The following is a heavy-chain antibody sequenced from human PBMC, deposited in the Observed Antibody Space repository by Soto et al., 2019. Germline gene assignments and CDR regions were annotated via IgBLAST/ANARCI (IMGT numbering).Heavy chain of an antibody. CDR2: INAGNGNT. CDR3: AQSFGVVVAAPFDY. V-gene: IGHV1-3*01. D-gene: IGHD2-15*01. CDR1: GYTFTSYA. Sequence: GASVKVSCKASGYTFTSYAMHWVRQAPGQRLEWMGWINAGNGNTKYSQKFQGRVTITRDTSASTAYMELSSLRSEDTAVYYCAQSFGVVVAAPFDYWGQGTLVTVSS. J-gene: IGHJ4*02.